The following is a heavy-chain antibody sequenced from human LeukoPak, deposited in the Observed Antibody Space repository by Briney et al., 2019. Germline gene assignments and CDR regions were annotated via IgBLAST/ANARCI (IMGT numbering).Heavy chain of an antibody. Sequence: PGGSLRLSCAASGFTFSTYWMNWVRHPPGKGLVWVSRINSDGSSTTYADSVMGRFTISRDNATNTLFLQMNSLRADHTAVYYCARSTSHYYYYYMDVWGKGTTVTISS. V-gene: IGHV3-74*01. CDR2: INSDGSST. J-gene: IGHJ6*03. CDR3: ARSTSHYYYYYMDV. CDR1: GFTFSTYW.